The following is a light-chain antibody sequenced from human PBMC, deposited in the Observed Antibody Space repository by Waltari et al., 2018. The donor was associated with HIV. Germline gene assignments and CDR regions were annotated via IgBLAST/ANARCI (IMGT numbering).Light chain of an antibody. CDR1: TIDVGSHNL. CDR2: DVS. Sequence: QSPLTQPASVSGNPGQSVTIPCTGTTIDVGSHNLLSCYQQHPGKAPKLLIYDVSKRPSGVSSRFSGSKSGYWASLTISGLLTEDESYYYCLTYVSDSGTWKFGGGTYLTV. CDR3: LTYVSDSGTWK. J-gene: IGLJ3*02. V-gene: IGLV2-23*02.